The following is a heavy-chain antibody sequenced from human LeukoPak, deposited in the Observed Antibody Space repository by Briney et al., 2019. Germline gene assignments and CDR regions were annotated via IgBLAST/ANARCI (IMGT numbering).Heavy chain of an antibody. CDR2: MNPNSGNT. CDR1: GYTFNNYD. J-gene: IGHJ4*02. Sequence: ASVKVSCKTSGYTFNNYDINWVRQASGQGLEWMGWMNPNSGNTGYAQTFQGRVTMTRSTSISTAYMELSSLSSEDTAVYYCAIFQERDSLGYCSNDVCQVLGGYWGQGTLVTVSS. CDR3: AIFQERDSLGYCSNDVCQVLGGY. D-gene: IGHD2-8*01. V-gene: IGHV1-8*01.